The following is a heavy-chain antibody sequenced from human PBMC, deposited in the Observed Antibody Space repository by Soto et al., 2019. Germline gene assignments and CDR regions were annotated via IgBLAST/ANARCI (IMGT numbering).Heavy chain of an antibody. Sequence: EVQLLESGGGLVQPGGSLRLSCAASGFTFSSYAMSWVRQAPGKGLEWVSAISGSGGSTYYADSVKGRFTISRDNSKNTLYLQMNSLRAEDTAVYYCAKDPRDIVVVPAARPIYYYYYMDVWGKRTTVTVSS. CDR3: AKDPRDIVVVPAARPIYYYYYMDV. CDR2: ISGSGGST. D-gene: IGHD2-2*01. J-gene: IGHJ6*03. CDR1: GFTFSSYA. V-gene: IGHV3-23*01.